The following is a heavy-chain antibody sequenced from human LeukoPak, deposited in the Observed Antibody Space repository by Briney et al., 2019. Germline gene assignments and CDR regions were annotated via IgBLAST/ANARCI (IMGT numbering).Heavy chain of an antibody. V-gene: IGHV3-48*02. CDR1: GFTFSSYS. D-gene: IGHD5-24*01. CDR2: ISGTSSII. J-gene: IGHJ3*02. CDR3: ARGTWDGDRTFDI. Sequence: GGSLRLSCAASGFTFSSYSMNWVRPAPGKGLEWISYISGTSSIIYYTPSVKGRFTISRDNGKSSLYLQMNSLRDDDTAVYFCARGTWDGDRTFDIWGQGAMVTVSS.